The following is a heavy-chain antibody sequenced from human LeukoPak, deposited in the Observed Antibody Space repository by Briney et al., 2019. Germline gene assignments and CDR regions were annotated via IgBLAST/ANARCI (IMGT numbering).Heavy chain of an antibody. CDR1: GFPFSSYA. J-gene: IGHJ6*04. CDR2: ISDSGGST. Sequence: GGSLRPSCSASGFPFSSYAMHWFRQPPGKGLEYFSAISDSGGSTYYADSLKGRFTISGDNSKNTLYLQMSSLRAEATAGYFCVRGYSFGPYSMDVWGEGTTVSVSS. D-gene: IGHD2-15*01. CDR3: VRGYSFGPYSMDV. V-gene: IGHV3-64D*09.